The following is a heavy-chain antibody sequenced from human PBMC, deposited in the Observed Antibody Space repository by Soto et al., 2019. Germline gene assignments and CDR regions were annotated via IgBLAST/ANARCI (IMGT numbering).Heavy chain of an antibody. Sequence: QVQLQESGPGLVKPSETLSLTCTVSGGSVSSGSYYWSWIRQPPGKGLEWIGYIHYSGSTNYNPSLKSRVTISVDTSKNQFSLKLSFVTAADTAVYYCAREGSNDSSGYYGIDYWGQGTLVTVSS. CDR3: AREGSNDSSGYYGIDY. D-gene: IGHD3-22*01. J-gene: IGHJ4*02. CDR1: GGSVSSGSYY. V-gene: IGHV4-61*01. CDR2: IHYSGST.